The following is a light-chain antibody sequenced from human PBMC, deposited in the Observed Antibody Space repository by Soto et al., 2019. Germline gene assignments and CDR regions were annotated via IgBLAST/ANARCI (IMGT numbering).Light chain of an antibody. Sequence: QSVLTQPASVSGSPGQSIAISCTGTSSDVGGYDFVSWYQQHPGKAPKLMIFDVNIRPSGVSNRFSGSKSGNTASLTISGLLAEDEADYYCCSYSGTSTLVVFGGGTKLTVL. V-gene: IGLV2-14*03. CDR2: DVN. J-gene: IGLJ2*01. CDR1: SSDVGGYDF. CDR3: CSYSGTSTLVV.